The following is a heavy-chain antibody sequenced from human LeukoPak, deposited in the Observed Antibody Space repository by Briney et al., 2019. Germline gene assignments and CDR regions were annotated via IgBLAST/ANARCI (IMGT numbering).Heavy chain of an antibody. V-gene: IGHV4-38-2*02. CDR1: GYSITSAYY. J-gene: IGHJ4*02. CDR3: ARSGSIITFQLYYFDY. Sequence: SETLSLTCTVSGYSITSAYYWGWIRQPPGKGLEWIGSFFLKGSTYYNPSLKGRVTISVDTSKNQFSLTLSSVTAADTAVYYCARSGSIITFQLYYFDYWGQGTLVTVSS. D-gene: IGHD3-16*01. CDR2: FFLKGST.